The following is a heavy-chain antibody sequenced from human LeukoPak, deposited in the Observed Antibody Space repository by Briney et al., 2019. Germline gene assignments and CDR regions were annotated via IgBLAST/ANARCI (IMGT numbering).Heavy chain of an antibody. D-gene: IGHD1-26*01. Sequence: PSETLSLTCAVSGASISNYYWSWIRQPPAKALESIGYISYSGSTNYSPSLQSRVTISVDTSKNQFSLKMSSVTAADTAVYYCARGGGSSNWFDPWGQGTLVTVSS. V-gene: IGHV4-59*01. CDR1: GASISNYY. J-gene: IGHJ5*02. CDR2: ISYSGST. CDR3: ARGGGSSNWFDP.